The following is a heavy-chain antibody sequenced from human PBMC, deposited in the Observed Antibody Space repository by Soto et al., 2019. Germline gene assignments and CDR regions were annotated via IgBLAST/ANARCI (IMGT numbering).Heavy chain of an antibody. CDR1: GYTFTSYD. CDR2: MNPDSGNT. Sequence: QVQLVQSGAEVKKAGASVKVSCKASGYTFTSYDINWVRQATGQGLEWMGWMNPDSGNTAYAQKFLGRVTMTRNTSISTANMELSSLRSEDTAVYYCARERTRGFDPWGQGTLVTVSS. J-gene: IGHJ5*02. V-gene: IGHV1-8*01. CDR3: ARERTRGFDP.